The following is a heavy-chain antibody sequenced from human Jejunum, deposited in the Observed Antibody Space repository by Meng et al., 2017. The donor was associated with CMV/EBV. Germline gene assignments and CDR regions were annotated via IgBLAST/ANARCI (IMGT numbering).Heavy chain of an antibody. J-gene: IGHJ5*02. V-gene: IGHV3-21*01. CDR3: ARDIDH. Sequence: DVSLVGSGGGLVKPGGSLRLSCIGSGFTFSSYNMNWVRQAPGKGLEWVSSISSSSRYINYADSVKGRFTISRDNAKNSLYLQMNSLRVEDTAIYYCARDIDHWGQGTLVTVSS. CDR1: GFTFSSYN. CDR2: ISSSSRYI.